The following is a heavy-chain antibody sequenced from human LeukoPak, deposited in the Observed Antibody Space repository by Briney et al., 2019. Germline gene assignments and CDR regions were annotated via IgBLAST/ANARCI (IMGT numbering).Heavy chain of an antibody. D-gene: IGHD4-17*01. CDR1: GGSISSSSYY. Sequence: PSETLSLTCTVSGGSISSSSYYWGWIRQPPGKGLEWIGCIYHSGSTYYNPSLKSRVTISVDTSKNQFSLKLSSVTAADTAVYYCAIGDGDYASGDWRISWALDYWGQGTLVTVSS. CDR2: IYHSGST. J-gene: IGHJ4*02. CDR3: AIGDGDYASGDWRISWALDY. V-gene: IGHV4-39*07.